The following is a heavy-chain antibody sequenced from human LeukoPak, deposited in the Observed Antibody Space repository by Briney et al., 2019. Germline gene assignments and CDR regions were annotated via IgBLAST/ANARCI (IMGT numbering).Heavy chain of an antibody. D-gene: IGHD3-22*01. Sequence: PGGSLRLSCAASGSTFSSYAMSWVRQAPGKGLEWVSAISGSGGGTYYADSVKGRFTISRDNSKNTVYLQMNSLRAEDTAVYYCARDYYDSSGYYYYFDYWGQGTLVTVSS. CDR3: ARDYYDSSGYYYYFDY. V-gene: IGHV3-23*01. CDR2: ISGSGGGT. CDR1: GSTFSSYA. J-gene: IGHJ4*02.